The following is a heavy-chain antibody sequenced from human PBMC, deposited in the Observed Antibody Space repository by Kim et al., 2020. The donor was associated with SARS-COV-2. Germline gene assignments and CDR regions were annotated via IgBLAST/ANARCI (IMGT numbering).Heavy chain of an antibody. V-gene: IGHV1-18*01. CDR1: GYTFTSYG. D-gene: IGHD3-10*01. CDR2: ISAYNGNT. Sequence: ASVKVSCKASGYTFTSYGISWVRQAPGQGLEWMGWISAYNGNTNYAQKLQGRVTMTTDTSTSTAYMELRSLRSDDTAVYYCARERPDVLLWFGEPYFDYWGQGTLVTVSS. CDR3: ARERPDVLLWFGEPYFDY. J-gene: IGHJ4*02.